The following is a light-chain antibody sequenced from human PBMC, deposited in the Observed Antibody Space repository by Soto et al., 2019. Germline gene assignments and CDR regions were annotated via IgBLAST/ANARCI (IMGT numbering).Light chain of an antibody. CDR3: QKYNRAPFT. CDR2: AAS. J-gene: IGKJ3*01. V-gene: IGKV1-27*01. Sequence: DIQMTQSPSSLSASVGDRVTITCRASQGIRIYLAWYQQKPGKVPKLLIYAASTLQSGVPSRFSGSGSGTDFTLTISSLQPEDVATYCCQKYNRAPFTFGPGTKVDIK. CDR1: QGIRIY.